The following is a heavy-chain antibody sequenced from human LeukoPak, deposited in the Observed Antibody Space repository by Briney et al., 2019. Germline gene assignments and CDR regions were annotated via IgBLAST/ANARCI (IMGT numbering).Heavy chain of an antibody. CDR2: INHSGST. CDR3: ARGEGYCSSTSCHYPHRRLGYFDY. CDR1: GGSFSGYY. J-gene: IGHJ4*02. V-gene: IGHV4-34*01. Sequence: PSEPLSLTCAVYGGSFSGYYWSWIRQPPGKGLEWLGEINHSGSTNYNPSLKSRVTISVDTSKNQFSLKLSSVTAADTAVYYCARGEGYCSSTSCHYPHRRLGYFDYWGQGTLVTVSS. D-gene: IGHD2-2*01.